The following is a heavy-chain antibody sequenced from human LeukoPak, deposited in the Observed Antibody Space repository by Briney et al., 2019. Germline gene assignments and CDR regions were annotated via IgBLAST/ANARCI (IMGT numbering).Heavy chain of an antibody. CDR2: ISSSSSTI. J-gene: IGHJ6*02. CDR3: ASPMLVDCSGGSCYSYYYGMDV. CDR1: GFTFSSYS. D-gene: IGHD2-15*01. Sequence: PGGSLRLSCAASGFTFSSYSMNWVRQAPGKGLEWVSYISSSSSTIYYADSVKGRFTISRDNAKNSLYLQMNSLRAEDTAVYYCASPMLVDCSGGSCYSYYYGMDVWGQGTTVTVSS. V-gene: IGHV3-48*01.